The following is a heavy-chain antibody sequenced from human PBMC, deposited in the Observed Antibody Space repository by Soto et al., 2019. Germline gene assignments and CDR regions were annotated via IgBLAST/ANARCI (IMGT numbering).Heavy chain of an antibody. V-gene: IGHV1-69*06. CDR2: IIPIFGTT. J-gene: IGHJ5*02. CDR3: ARDRTDSGYYTNWLDP. D-gene: IGHD3-22*01. Sequence: GASVKVSCKASGGTLVSDAITWVRQAPGQGLEWVGRIIPIFGTTNYAQNLQGRVTISADKSTLTSYMELHSLTSDDTALYYCARDRTDSGYYTNWLDPWGQGTQVTV. CDR1: GGTLVSDA.